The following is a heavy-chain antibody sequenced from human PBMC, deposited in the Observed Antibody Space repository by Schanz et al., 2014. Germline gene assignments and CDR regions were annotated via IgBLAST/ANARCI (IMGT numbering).Heavy chain of an antibody. CDR3: ARDFHGYGPHLDY. D-gene: IGHD5-12*01. Sequence: VQLLESGGGLVQPGGSLRLSCAASGFVFGDYYMTWIRQAPGKGLEWVAILWHDGSKKYYADSVKGRFTVSRDNSKNTLYLQLNSLRAEDTAVYYCARDFHGYGPHLDYWGQGSLVTVSS. CDR1: GFVFGDYY. CDR2: LWHDGSKK. V-gene: IGHV3-33*08. J-gene: IGHJ4*02.